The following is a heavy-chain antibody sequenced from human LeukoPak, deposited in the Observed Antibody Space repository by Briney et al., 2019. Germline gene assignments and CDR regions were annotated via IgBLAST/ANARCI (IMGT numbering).Heavy chain of an antibody. J-gene: IGHJ4*02. CDR3: ARDDCGDTCYPGGY. V-gene: IGHV1-3*01. CDR1: GYIFTKYV. CDR2: IKACNGDT. Sequence: ASVKVSCKASGYIFTKYVVHWVRQAPGQRPEWMGWIKACNGDTKYSQNFQDRLTITRDTSASTVYMDLSSLTSEDTALYYCARDDCGDTCYPGGYWGQGTLVTVSS. D-gene: IGHD2-21*01.